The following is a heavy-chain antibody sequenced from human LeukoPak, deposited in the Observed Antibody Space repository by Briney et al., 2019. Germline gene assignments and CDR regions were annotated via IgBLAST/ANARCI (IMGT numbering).Heavy chain of an antibody. Sequence: PGGSLRLSCAASGFTFSSYGMHWVRQAPGKGLEWVAVISYDGSNKYYADSVKGRFTISRDNSKNTLYLQMNSLRAEDTAVYYCAKDRYSGSYSPDYWGQGTLVTVSS. CDR1: GFTFSSYG. J-gene: IGHJ4*02. CDR3: AKDRYSGSYSPDY. D-gene: IGHD1-26*01. V-gene: IGHV3-30*18. CDR2: ISYDGSNK.